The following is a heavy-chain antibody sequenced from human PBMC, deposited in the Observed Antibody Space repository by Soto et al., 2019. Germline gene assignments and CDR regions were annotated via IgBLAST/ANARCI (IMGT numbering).Heavy chain of an antibody. Sequence: EVQLVESGGGLVQPGGSLRLSCAASGFTFSDHYMDWVRQAPGKGLEWVGRIRHKADSYTTEYAASVKGRITISRDDSKSSLYLQMNSLKTEDTAVYCCAGLWDMWFDAWGQGTLVTVSS. V-gene: IGHV3-72*01. CDR3: AGLWDMWFDA. J-gene: IGHJ5*02. CDR1: GFTFSDHY. CDR2: IRHKADSYTT. D-gene: IGHD1-26*01.